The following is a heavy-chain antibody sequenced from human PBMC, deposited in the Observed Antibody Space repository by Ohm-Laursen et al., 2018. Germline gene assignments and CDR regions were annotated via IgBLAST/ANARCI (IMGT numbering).Heavy chain of an antibody. D-gene: IGHD5-18*01. CDR1: GESSSGYF. J-gene: IGHJ4*02. Sequence: GTLSLTCAVNGESSSGYFWNWIRQPPGKGLEWIGEINQSGSTKYNPSLKRRVTLSADSSNSQFSLRLTSVTAADTAMYYCARHRNTAMPADYWGQGTLVTVSS. CDR3: ARHRNTAMPADY. V-gene: IGHV4-34*01. CDR2: INQSGST.